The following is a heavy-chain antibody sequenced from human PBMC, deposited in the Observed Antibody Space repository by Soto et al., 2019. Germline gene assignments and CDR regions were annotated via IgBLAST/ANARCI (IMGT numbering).Heavy chain of an antibody. CDR1: GGSIRTGGYS. CDR2: TYHSGNP. D-gene: IGHD4-17*01. CDR3: AREDYGDYGADFDY. V-gene: IGHV4-30-2*01. J-gene: IGHJ4*02. Sequence: QLQLQESGSGLVKPSQTLSLTCTVSGGSIRTGGYSWSWIRQPPGKGLEWIGNTYHSGNPYYNQSLKSRVTISVDGSKNQFSLKVSSVTAADTTVYYCAREDYGDYGADFDYWGQGSLLTVSS.